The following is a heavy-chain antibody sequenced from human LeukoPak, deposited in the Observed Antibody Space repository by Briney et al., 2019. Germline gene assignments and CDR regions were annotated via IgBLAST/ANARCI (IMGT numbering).Heavy chain of an antibody. CDR2: IYYSGST. J-gene: IGHJ4*02. Sequence: PSETLSLTCTVSGGSISSYYWSWIRQPPGKGLEWIGYIYYSGSTNYNPSLKSRVTISVDTSKNQFSLKLSSVTAADTAVYYCAREVVDGSGSYDYFDYWGQGTLVTVSS. CDR1: GGSISSYY. V-gene: IGHV4-59*01. CDR3: AREVVDGSGSYDYFDY. D-gene: IGHD3-10*01.